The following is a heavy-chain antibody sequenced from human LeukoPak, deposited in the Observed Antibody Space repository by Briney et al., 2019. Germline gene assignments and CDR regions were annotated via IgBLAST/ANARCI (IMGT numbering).Heavy chain of an antibody. J-gene: IGHJ4*02. CDR3: ARGTAMVTFNY. CDR2: IYYSGST. Sequence: PSETLSLTCTVSSGPISSYYWSWIRQPPGKGLEWIGYIYYSGSTNYSPSLTSRVTISIDRSKNQFSLKLSSVTAADTAVYYCARGTAMVTFNYWGQGTLVTVSS. D-gene: IGHD5-18*01. V-gene: IGHV4-59*01. CDR1: SGPISSYY.